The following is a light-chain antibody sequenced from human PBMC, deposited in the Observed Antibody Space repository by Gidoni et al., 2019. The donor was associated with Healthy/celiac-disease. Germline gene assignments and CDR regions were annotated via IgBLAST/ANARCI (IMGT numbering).Light chain of an antibody. V-gene: IGKV1-39*01. CDR1: QSISSY. Sequence: DIQMTQSPSSLSASVGDRVTITCRASQSISSYLNWYQQKPGKATKLLIYAASSLQSGVPSRFSGSGSRTDFTLTIRSLQPEDFATYYCQPSYSTRYTFGQGTKLEIK. CDR2: AAS. CDR3: QPSYSTRYT. J-gene: IGKJ2*01.